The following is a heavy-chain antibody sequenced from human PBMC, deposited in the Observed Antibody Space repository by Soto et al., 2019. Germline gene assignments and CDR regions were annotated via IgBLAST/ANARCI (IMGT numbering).Heavy chain of an antibody. V-gene: IGHV3-23*01. Sequence: EVQFLESGGGLVQPGGTLRLACAAAGVTFSSYAMNWVRQAPGKGLEWVSGISHSGSSTYYADSVKGRFTISRDNSKNTLFLQMNSLTAEDTAVYYCAKGSWVHHGSEGANWLDPWGQGTLVTVSS. CDR1: GVTFSSYA. CDR2: ISHSGSST. D-gene: IGHD3-10*01. J-gene: IGHJ5*02. CDR3: AKGSWVHHGSEGANWLDP.